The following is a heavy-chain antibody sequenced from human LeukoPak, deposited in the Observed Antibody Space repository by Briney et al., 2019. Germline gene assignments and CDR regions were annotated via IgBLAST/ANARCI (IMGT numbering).Heavy chain of an antibody. V-gene: IGHV4-30-2*01. CDR1: GGSISSGGYY. D-gene: IGHD6-13*01. J-gene: IGHJ6*03. Sequence: PSQTLSLTCTVSGGSISSGGYYWSWIRQPPGKGLEWIGYIYHSGSTYYNPSLKSRVTISVDRSKNQFSLKLSSVTAADTAVYYCARDAQYSSSWSRYMDVWGKGTTVTVSS. CDR3: ARDAQYSSSWSRYMDV. CDR2: IYHSGST.